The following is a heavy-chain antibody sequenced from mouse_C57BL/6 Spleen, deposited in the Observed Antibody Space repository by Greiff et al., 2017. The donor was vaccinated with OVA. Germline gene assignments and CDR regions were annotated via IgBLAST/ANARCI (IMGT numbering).Heavy chain of an antibody. V-gene: IGHV1-26*01. CDR2: INPNNGGT. J-gene: IGHJ3*01. D-gene: IGHD1-1*01. Sequence: VQLQQSGPELVKPGASVKISCKASGYTFTDYYMNWVKQSHGKSLEWIGDINPNNGGTSYNQKFKGKATLTVDKSSSTAYMELRSLTSEDSAVYYCARQRITTVVPFAYWGQGTLVTVSA. CDR3: ARQRITTVVPFAY. CDR1: GYTFTDYY.